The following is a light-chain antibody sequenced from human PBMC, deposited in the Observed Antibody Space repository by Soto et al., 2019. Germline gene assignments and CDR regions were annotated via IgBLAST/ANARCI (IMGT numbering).Light chain of an antibody. CDR3: QQTYRTPLIT. CDR1: QAIGIY. CDR2: GAS. Sequence: DIQMTQSPSSLSASVGDRVTITCRASQAIGIYLNWYQQKPGKAPKVLIYGASSLQSGVPSRFSGSGSGTDFTLSISSLQPEDFATYFCQQTYRTPLITFGEGTKVEIK. V-gene: IGKV1-39*01. J-gene: IGKJ4*01.